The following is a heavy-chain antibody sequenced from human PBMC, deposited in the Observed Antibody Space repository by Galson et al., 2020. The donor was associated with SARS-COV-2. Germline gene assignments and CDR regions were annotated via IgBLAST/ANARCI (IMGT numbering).Heavy chain of an antibody. CDR3: ARPPGHDFDD. CDR1: GFTFSSYS. V-gene: IGHV3-30*03. CDR2: ISYDGSNK. Sequence: GGSLRLSCAASGFTFSSYSMNWVRQAPGKGLEWVAAISYDGSNKYYADSVKGRFTISRDNSKNTLYLQMNSLRAEDTAVYYCARPPGHDFDDWGQGTPVTVSS. J-gene: IGHJ4*02.